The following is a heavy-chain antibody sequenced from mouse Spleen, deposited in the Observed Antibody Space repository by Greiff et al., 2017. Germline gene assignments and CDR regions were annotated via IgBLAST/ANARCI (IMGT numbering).Heavy chain of an antibody. Sequence: VQLQQPGAELVRPGSSVKLSCKASGYTFTSYWMDWVKQRPGQGLEWIGNIYPSDSETHYNQKFKDKATLTVDKSSSTAYMQLSSLTSEDSAVYYCARRGRGAWFAYWGQGTLVTVSA. CDR3: ARRGRGAWFAY. V-gene: IGHV1-61*01. CDR2: IYPSDSET. J-gene: IGHJ3*01. D-gene: IGHD6-1*01. CDR1: GYTFTSYW.